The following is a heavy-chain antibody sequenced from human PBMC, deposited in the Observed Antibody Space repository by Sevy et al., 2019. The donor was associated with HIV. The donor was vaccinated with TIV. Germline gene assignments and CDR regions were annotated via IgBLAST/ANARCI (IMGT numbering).Heavy chain of an antibody. V-gene: IGHV3-30*18. CDR3: AKDRRRGYSFGLDS. CDR2: ISYDGDNK. D-gene: IGHD5-18*01. J-gene: IGHJ5*01. Sequence: GRSLRLSCVGSGFPFGSHSMHWVRQAPGKGPEWVAVISYDGDNKYYADSVKGRFTISRDNSKNTLFLQMNSLRGDDTAVYYCAKDRRRGYSFGLDSWGQGTLVTVSS. CDR1: GFPFGSHS.